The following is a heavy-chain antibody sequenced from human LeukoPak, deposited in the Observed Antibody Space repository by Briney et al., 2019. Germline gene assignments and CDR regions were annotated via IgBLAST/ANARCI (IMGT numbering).Heavy chain of an antibody. Sequence: GGSLRLSCAASGFTFDDYGMNWVRQAPGEGLEWVSYISSSGSTIYYADSVKGRFTISRDNAKNSLYLQMNSLRAEDTAVYYCAELGITMIGGVWGKGTTVTISS. CDR2: ISSSGSTI. CDR3: AELGITMIGGV. J-gene: IGHJ6*04. D-gene: IGHD3-10*02. V-gene: IGHV3-48*03. CDR1: GFTFDDYG.